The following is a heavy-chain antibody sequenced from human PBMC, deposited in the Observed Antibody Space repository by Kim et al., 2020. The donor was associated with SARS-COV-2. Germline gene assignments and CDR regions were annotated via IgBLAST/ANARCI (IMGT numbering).Heavy chain of an antibody. CDR3: ARDYRGNNPIQRLGY. D-gene: IGHD1-1*01. J-gene: IGHJ4*02. V-gene: IGHV3-30*07. Sequence: DAVKGRFTVSRDNSKNTLHLQMDSLRAEDTAVYYCARDYRGNNPIQRLGYWGQGTPVIVSS.